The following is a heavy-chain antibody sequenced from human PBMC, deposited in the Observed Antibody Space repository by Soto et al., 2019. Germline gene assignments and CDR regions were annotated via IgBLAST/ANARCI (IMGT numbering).Heavy chain of an antibody. CDR2: IKRDGSEI. V-gene: IGHV3-7*03. CDR1: GFTFSGYW. D-gene: IGHD2-15*01. J-gene: IGHJ4*02. CDR3: ARAPYCTGRSRSSRVPDS. Sequence: GGSLRLSCAASGFTFSGYWMSWVRQAPGKGLEWVANIKRDGSEIYYADSVKGRFTISRDNAKDSLYLQMNSLRAEDTAVYYCARAPYCTGRSRSSRVPDSWGRGNLVTVSS.